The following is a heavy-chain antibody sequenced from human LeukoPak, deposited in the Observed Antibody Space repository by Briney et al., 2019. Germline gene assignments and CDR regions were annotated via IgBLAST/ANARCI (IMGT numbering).Heavy chain of an antibody. CDR2: ISGSGRST. D-gene: IGHD3-3*01. CDR1: GFTFSSYA. Sequence: SGGSLRLSCAASGFTFSSYAMSWVRQAPGKGLEWVSAISGSGRSTYCTDSVKGRFTISRDNSKNTLYLQMNSLSAEDTAIYYCAREFDWSGHMHYWGHGTQVTVSS. V-gene: IGHV3-23*01. J-gene: IGHJ4*01. CDR3: AREFDWSGHMHY.